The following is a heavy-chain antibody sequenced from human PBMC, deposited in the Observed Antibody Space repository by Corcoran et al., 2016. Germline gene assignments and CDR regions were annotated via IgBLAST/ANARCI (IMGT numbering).Heavy chain of an antibody. CDR1: GGSISSYY. Sequence: QLQVSGPGLVKPSETLSLTCTVSGGSISSYYWSWIRQPPGKGLEWIGYIYYSGSTNYNPSLKSRVTISVDTSKNQFSLKLSSVTAADTAVYYCARNGDLPFDYWGQGTLVTVSS. CDR2: IYYSGST. D-gene: IGHD4-17*01. CDR3: ARNGDLPFDY. J-gene: IGHJ4*02. V-gene: IGHV4-59*01.